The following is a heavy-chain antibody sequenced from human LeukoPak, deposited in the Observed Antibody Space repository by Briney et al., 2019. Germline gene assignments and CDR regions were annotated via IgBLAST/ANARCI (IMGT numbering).Heavy chain of an antibody. CDR2: INHSGST. V-gene: IGHV4-34*01. CDR3: ARSWRPGVGRYFDL. D-gene: IGHD2-8*01. J-gene: IGHJ2*01. Sequence: SETLSLTCAVYGGSFSGYYWSWIRQPPGKGLEWIGEINHSGSTNYSPSLKSRVTISVDTSKNQFSLKLSSVTAADTAVYYCARSWRPGVGRYFDLWGRGTLVTVSS. CDR1: GGSFSGYY.